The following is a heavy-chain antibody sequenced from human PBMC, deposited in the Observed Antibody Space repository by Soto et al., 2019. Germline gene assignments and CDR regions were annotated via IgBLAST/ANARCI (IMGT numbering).Heavy chain of an antibody. D-gene: IGHD5-18*01. CDR2: IYYSGST. Sequence: QVQLQESGPGLVKPSETLSLTCTVSGGSVSSGSYYWSWIRQPPGKGLEWIGYIYYSGSTNYNPSPKRRVPIAVDTSKNQSSLKLSSVTAADTAVYYCARGGRGYSYGNYYYYGMDVWGQGTTVTVSS. V-gene: IGHV4-61*01. CDR3: ARGGRGYSYGNYYYYGMDV. J-gene: IGHJ6*02. CDR1: GGSVSSGSYY.